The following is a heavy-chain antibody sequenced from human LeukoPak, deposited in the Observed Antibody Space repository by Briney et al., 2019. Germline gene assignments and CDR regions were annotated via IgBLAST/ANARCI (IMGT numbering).Heavy chain of an antibody. J-gene: IGHJ6*02. V-gene: IGHV1-8*01. D-gene: IGHD1-1*01. CDR3: GRELEYYYYYGMDV. Sequence: ASVKLSCKASGYTFTIYDINWVRQATGQGLESTGWMNPNSGNTGYAQKFQGRVTMTRNTSISTAYMELSSLRSEDTAVYYCGRELEYYYYYGMDVWGQGTTVTVSS. CDR1: GYTFTIYD. CDR2: MNPNSGNT.